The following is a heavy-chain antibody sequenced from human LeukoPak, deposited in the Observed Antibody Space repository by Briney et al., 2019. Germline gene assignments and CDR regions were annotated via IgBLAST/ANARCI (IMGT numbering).Heavy chain of an antibody. V-gene: IGHV4-34*01. CDR1: GGSFSGYY. D-gene: IGHD6-13*01. Sequence: SETLSLTCAVYGGSFSGYYWSWIRQPPGKGLEWIGEINHSGSTNYNPSLKSRVTISVDTSKNQFSLKLSSATAADTAVYYYARYGGFRIAAAGTDYWGQGTLVTVSS. J-gene: IGHJ4*02. CDR3: ARYGGFRIAAAGTDY. CDR2: INHSGST.